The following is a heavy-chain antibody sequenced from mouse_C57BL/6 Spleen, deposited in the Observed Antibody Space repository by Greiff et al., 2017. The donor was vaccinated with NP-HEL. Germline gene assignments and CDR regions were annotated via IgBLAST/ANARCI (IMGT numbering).Heavy chain of an antibody. J-gene: IGHJ2*01. CDR3: ARRIYYDYDEYYFDY. Sequence: VQLQQSDAELVKPGASVKISCKVSGYTFTDHTIHWMKQRPEQGLEWIGYIYPRDGSTKYNEKFKGKATLTADKSSSTAYMQLNSLTSEDSAVYFCARRIYYDYDEYYFDYWGQGTTLTVSS. CDR1: GYTFTDHT. CDR2: IYPRDGST. V-gene: IGHV1-78*01. D-gene: IGHD2-4*01.